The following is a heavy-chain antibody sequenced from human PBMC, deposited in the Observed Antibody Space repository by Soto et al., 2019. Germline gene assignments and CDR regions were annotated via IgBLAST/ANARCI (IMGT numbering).Heavy chain of an antibody. Sequence: GGSLRLSCAASGFTFSSYWMSWVRQAPGKGLEWVANIKQDGSEKYYVDSVKGRFTISRDNAKNSLYLQMNSLRAEDTAVYYCARGSYSSSYGMDVWGQGTTVTVSS. CDR3: ARGSYSSSYGMDV. J-gene: IGHJ6*02. CDR1: GFTFSSYW. D-gene: IGHD6-6*01. V-gene: IGHV3-7*01. CDR2: IKQDGSEK.